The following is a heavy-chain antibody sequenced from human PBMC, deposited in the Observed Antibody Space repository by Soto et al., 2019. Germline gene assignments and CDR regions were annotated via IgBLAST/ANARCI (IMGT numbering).Heavy chain of an antibody. CDR2: IFSNDEK. D-gene: IGHD4-17*01. CDR1: GFSLSNARMG. CDR3: AGDNYGDYGGEFDY. V-gene: IGHV2-26*01. J-gene: IGHJ4*02. Sequence: QVTLKESGPVLVKPTETLTLTCTVSGFSLSNARMGVSWIRQPPGKALEWLAHIFSNDEKSYSTSLKSRITISKDTSKSHVVLTMTNMDPVDTATYYCAGDNYGDYGGEFDYWGQGTLVTVSS.